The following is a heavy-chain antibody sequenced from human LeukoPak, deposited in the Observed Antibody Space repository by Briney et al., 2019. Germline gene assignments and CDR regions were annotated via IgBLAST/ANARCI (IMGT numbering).Heavy chain of an antibody. Sequence: SVKVSCKASGGTFSDSAISWVRQAPGQGLEWVGQAIPIYGAANYAHRFEDRVTITSDTDTAYMELSSLRSEDTAMYYCAREGRLYDSGHYPVFAAFDIWGQGTMVTVSS. D-gene: IGHD3-22*01. J-gene: IGHJ3*02. CDR2: AIPIYGAA. V-gene: IGHV1-69*13. CDR1: GGTFSDSA. CDR3: AREGRLYDSGHYPVFAAFDI.